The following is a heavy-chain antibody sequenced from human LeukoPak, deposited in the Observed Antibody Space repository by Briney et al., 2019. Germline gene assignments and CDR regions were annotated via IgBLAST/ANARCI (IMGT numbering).Heavy chain of an antibody. D-gene: IGHD3-10*01. Sequence: SETLSLTCAVYGGSFSDYYWSWIRQPPGRGLEWIGEINHSGSTNYNPSLKSRVTISVDTSKNQFSLKLNSLTAAETAVYYCARQYGSGSSYTPVVDLWGQGTLVTVSS. J-gene: IGHJ4*02. V-gene: IGHV4-34*01. CDR3: ARQYGSGSSYTPVVDL. CDR2: INHSGST. CDR1: GGSFSDYY.